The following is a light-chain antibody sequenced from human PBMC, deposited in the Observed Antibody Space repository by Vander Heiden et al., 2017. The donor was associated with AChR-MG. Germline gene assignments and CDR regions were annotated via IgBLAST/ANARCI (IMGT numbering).Light chain of an antibody. CDR1: QSVASNY. V-gene: IGKV3-20*01. CDR2: GAS. J-gene: IGKJ5*01. Sequence: DIVFTQSPGTLSLSPGERATLSCRASQSVASNYLAWYQQKPGQAPRLLIYGASTRATGIPDRFSGSGSGTDFTLTISRLEPEDFAVYYCQQYGTSPPITFGQGTRLEIK. CDR3: QQYGTSPPIT.